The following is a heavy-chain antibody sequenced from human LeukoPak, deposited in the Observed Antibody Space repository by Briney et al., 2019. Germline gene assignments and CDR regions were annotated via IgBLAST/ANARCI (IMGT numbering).Heavy chain of an antibody. D-gene: IGHD1-1*01. CDR2: MNPINGDT. CDR1: GYSFTTYG. V-gene: IGHV1-2*02. Sequence: ASVKVSCKTSGYSFTTYGVTWVRQAPRQGLEWMGWMNPINGDTMYPQIFQGRVTMTRDMSMSTGYMELSRLSSDDTAVYYCVRKWNDAFDIWGLGTLVTVSS. CDR3: VRKWNDAFDI. J-gene: IGHJ3*02.